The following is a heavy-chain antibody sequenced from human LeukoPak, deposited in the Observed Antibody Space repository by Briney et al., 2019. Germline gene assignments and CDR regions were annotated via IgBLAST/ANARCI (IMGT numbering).Heavy chain of an antibody. CDR1: GFTFGNYW. Sequence: PGGSLRLSCAASGFTFGNYWMSWVRQAPGKGLEWVANIHPEGNEKYHVDSVKGRFTISRDNAKNFLHLQMDSLRVEDTAVYYCARGDDFSGDYWGQGTLVTVSS. V-gene: IGHV3-7*04. D-gene: IGHD3/OR15-3a*01. CDR3: ARGDDFSGDY. CDR2: IHPEGNEK. J-gene: IGHJ4*02.